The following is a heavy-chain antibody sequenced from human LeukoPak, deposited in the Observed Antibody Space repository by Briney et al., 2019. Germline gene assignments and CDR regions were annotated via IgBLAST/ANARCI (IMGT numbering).Heavy chain of an antibody. V-gene: IGHV3-30-3*01. Sequence: GGSLRLSCAASGFTFSSYAMHLVRQAPGKGLEWVAVMSYDGSNKYYADSVKGRFTISRDNSKNTLYLQMNSLRAEDTAVYYCARDPRGYSGYDSLYNWFDPWGQGTLVTVSS. CDR3: ARDPRGYSGYDSLYNWFDP. J-gene: IGHJ5*02. D-gene: IGHD5-12*01. CDR1: GFTFSSYA. CDR2: MSYDGSNK.